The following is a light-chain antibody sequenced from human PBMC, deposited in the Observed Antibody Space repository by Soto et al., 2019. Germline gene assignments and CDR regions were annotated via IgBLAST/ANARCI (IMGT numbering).Light chain of an antibody. Sequence: DIQMTQSPSTLSASVGDRVTITCRASQSISSWLAWFQQKPGKAPKLLIYKASTLESGVPSRFSGSGSGTEFTLTISSLPPDDLATYYCQQYDTYWTFGQGTKVEI. CDR3: QQYDTYWT. CDR1: QSISSW. J-gene: IGKJ1*01. V-gene: IGKV1-5*03. CDR2: KAS.